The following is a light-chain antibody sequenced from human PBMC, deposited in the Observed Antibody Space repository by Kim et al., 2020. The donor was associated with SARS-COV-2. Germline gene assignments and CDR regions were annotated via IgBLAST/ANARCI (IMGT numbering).Light chain of an antibody. CDR3: QQFYTTPPYT. J-gene: IGKJ2*01. CDR2: WAS. CDR1: QNIFDNLRNKNI. V-gene: IGKV4-1*01. Sequence: ATINCKSKQNIFDNLRNKNILAWYQQKPGKPPRLLIYWASTRESGVPDRFSGAGSGTDFTLTIDSLMPEDVAVYYCQQFYTTPPYTFGQGTKLEI.